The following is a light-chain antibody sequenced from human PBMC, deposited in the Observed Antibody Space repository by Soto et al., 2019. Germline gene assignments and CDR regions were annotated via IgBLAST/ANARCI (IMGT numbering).Light chain of an antibody. J-gene: IGKJ5*01. CDR1: QSVSWW. V-gene: IGKV1-5*01. Sequence: DIQRTQSPSTLSVSVGDRVTITCRASQSVSWWLAWYQQRPGKGPKLLIYDASSLQSGVPSRFSGSGSGTEFTLTISSLQPEDFATYYCQQYNGDSYTFGQGTRLEIK. CDR2: DAS. CDR3: QQYNGDSYT.